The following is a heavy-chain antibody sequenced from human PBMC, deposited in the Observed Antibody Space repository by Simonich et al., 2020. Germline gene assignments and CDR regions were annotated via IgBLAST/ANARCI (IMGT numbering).Heavy chain of an antibody. D-gene: IGHD3-3*01. CDR3: ARRGYYNFWSGYEYFQH. V-gene: IGHV4-34*01. CDR2: INHRGRT. J-gene: IGHJ1*01. Sequence: QVQLQQWGAGLLKPSETLSLTCAVYGGSFSGYYWSGIRQPPGKGLEWIGEINHRGRTNDNPSLKSRVTISVDTSKNQFSLKLSSVTAADTAVYYCARRGYYNFWSGYEYFQHWGQGTLVTVSS. CDR1: GGSFSGYY.